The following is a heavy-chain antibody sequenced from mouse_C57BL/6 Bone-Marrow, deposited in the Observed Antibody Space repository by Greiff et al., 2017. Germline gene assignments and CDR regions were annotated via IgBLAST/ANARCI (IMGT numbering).Heavy chain of an antibody. CDR3: AREGVTTVVAHYFAY. CDR2: INPSTGGT. D-gene: IGHD1-1*01. CDR1: GYSFTGYY. Sequence: VQLQQSGPELVKPGASVKISCKASGYSFTGYYMNWVKQSPEKSLEWIGEINPSTGGTTYNQKFKAKATLTVDKSSSTASMQLKSLTSEDSAVYDCAREGVTTVVAHYFAYWGQGTTLTVSS. J-gene: IGHJ2*01. V-gene: IGHV1-42*01.